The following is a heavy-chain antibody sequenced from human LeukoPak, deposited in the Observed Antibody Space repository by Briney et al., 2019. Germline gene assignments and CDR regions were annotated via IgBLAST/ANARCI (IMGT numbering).Heavy chain of an antibody. J-gene: IGHJ4*02. D-gene: IGHD2-15*01. V-gene: IGHV3-23*01. CDR2: ISGSGTDT. CDR3: AKGGGSSCYSPSDY. Sequence: RSGGSLRLSCGGSGFNFSSYAMSWVRQAPGKGLEWVSAISGSGTDTFYANSVKGRFTISRDNPKNTLYLQMNSLRAEDTAVYYCAKGGGSSCYSPSDYWGQGTLVTVSS. CDR1: GFNFSSYA.